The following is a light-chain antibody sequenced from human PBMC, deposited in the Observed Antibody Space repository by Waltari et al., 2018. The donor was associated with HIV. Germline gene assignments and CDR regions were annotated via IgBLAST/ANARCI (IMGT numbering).Light chain of an antibody. J-gene: IGLJ2*01. Sequence: QSVLTQPPSASGTPGQRVTISCSGSSTNIGSKTVNWYHQLPGTAPKLLIYRNNQRPSGVPDRFSGSKSGTSASLAISGLQSEDEADYYCATWDDSLNGDVVFGGGTKLTVL. V-gene: IGLV1-44*01. CDR1: STNIGSKT. CDR2: RNN. CDR3: ATWDDSLNGDVV.